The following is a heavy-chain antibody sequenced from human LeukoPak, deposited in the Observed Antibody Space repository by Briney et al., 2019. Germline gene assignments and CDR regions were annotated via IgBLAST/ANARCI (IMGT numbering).Heavy chain of an antibody. CDR2: IYYSGST. CDR1: GGSTSSYY. J-gene: IGHJ4*02. D-gene: IGHD6-13*01. Sequence: SETLSLTCTVSGGSTSSYYWSWIRQPPGKGLEWIGYIYYSGSTNYNPSLKSRVTISVDTSKNQFSLKLSSVTAADTAVYYCARVAGTGFYYFDYWGQGTLVTVSS. V-gene: IGHV4-59*01. CDR3: ARVAGTGFYYFDY.